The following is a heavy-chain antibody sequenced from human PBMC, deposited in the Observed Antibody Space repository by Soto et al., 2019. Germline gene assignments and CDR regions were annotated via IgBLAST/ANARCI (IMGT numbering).Heavy chain of an antibody. CDR1: GYTFTSYY. Sequence: ASVKVSCKASGYTFTSYYMHWVRQAPGQGLEWMGIINPSGGSTSYAQKFQGRVTMTRDTSTSTVYMELSSLRSEDTAVYYCARDVAQYSSGWFYYMDVWGKGTLVTVSS. J-gene: IGHJ6*03. CDR2: INPSGGST. V-gene: IGHV1-46*03. CDR3: ARDVAQYSSGWFYYMDV. D-gene: IGHD6-19*01.